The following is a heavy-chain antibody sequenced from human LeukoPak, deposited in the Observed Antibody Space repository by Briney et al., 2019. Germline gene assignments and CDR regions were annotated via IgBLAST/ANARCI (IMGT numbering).Heavy chain of an antibody. J-gene: IGHJ4*02. Sequence: SGGSLRLSCAASGFTFSSYSMNWVRQAPGKGLEWVSYISSSSSIIYYADSVKGRFTISRGNAKNSLYLQMNSLRAEDTAVYYCARELFGSMGYWGQGTLVTVSS. CDR1: GFTFSSYS. CDR3: ARELFGSMGY. CDR2: ISSSSSII. D-gene: IGHD3-3*01. V-gene: IGHV3-48*04.